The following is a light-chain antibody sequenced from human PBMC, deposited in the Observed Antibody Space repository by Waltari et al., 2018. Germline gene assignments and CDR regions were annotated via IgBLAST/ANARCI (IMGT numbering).Light chain of an antibody. V-gene: IGLV1-51*02. CDR2: ENR. J-gene: IGLJ3*02. CDR3: GAWDSSLSAGVV. Sequence: QSVLTQPPSVSAAPGQKVTISCSGSSSNIGNSYVSWYQQFPGTAPKLLIYENRKRPSEIPDRVSGSKSGTSATLVITELQTGDEADYYCGAWDSSLSAGVVFGGGTKVTVL. CDR1: SSNIGNSY.